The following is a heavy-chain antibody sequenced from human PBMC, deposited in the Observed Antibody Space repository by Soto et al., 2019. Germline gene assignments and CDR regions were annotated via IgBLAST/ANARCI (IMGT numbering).Heavy chain of an antibody. Sequence: PLSLTCAVSGDSISSGGYSWSWIRQPPGKGLEWIGYIYHSGSTYYNPSLKSRVTISVDTSKNQFSLKLSSVTAADTAVYYCARTPCYWGQGTLVTVSS. V-gene: IGHV4-30-2*01. CDR1: GDSISSGGYS. CDR3: ARTPCY. CDR2: IYHSGST. J-gene: IGHJ4*02.